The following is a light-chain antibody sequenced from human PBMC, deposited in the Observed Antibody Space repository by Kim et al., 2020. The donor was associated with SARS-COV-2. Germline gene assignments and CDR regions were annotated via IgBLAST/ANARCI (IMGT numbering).Light chain of an antibody. CDR1: QSVSGD. Sequence: PGDRAPLSCRASQSVSGDLAWYQQRSGQAPRLLIYDASKRATGVPGRFSGSGSETDFTLTISRLEPEDFAVYYCQQTTDWPPLTFGGGTKVDIK. CDR3: QQTTDWPPLT. J-gene: IGKJ4*01. V-gene: IGKV3-11*01. CDR2: DAS.